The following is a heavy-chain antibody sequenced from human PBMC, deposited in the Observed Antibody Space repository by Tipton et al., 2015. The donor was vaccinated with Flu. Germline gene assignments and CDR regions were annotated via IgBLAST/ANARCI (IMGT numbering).Heavy chain of an antibody. V-gene: IGHV3-74*01. Sequence: SLKLSCAASGFTFSSYAMSWVRQAPGKGLVWVSRINSDGSSTSYADSVKGRFTISRDNAKNTLYLQMNSLRAEDTAVYYCARVGITGTTYYYYYMDVWGKGTTVTVSS. D-gene: IGHD1-7*01. J-gene: IGHJ6*03. CDR2: INSDGSST. CDR3: ARVGITGTTYYYYYMDV. CDR1: GFTFSSYA.